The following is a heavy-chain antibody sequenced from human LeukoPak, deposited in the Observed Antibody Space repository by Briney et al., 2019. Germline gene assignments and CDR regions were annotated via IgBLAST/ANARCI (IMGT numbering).Heavy chain of an antibody. J-gene: IGHJ4*02. CDR3: ARKDRYYYGSGSYGIDY. D-gene: IGHD3-10*01. CDR1: GGSFSGYY. Sequence: SETLPLTCAVYGGSFSGYYWSWIRQPPGKGLEWIGEINHSGSTNYNPSLKSRVTISVDTSKNQFSLKLGSVTAADTAVYYCARKDRYYYGSGSYGIDYWGQGTLVTVSS. V-gene: IGHV4-34*01. CDR2: INHSGST.